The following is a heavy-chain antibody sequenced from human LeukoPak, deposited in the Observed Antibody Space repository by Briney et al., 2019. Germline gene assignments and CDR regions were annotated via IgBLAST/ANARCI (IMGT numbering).Heavy chain of an antibody. Sequence: GGSLRLSCAASGFTFSSYGMHWVRLAPGKGLEWVAVISYDGSNKYYADSVKGRFTISRDNSKNTLYLQMNSLRAEDTAVYYCAKARVFLALLLWGQGTLVTVSS. CDR3: AKARVFLALLL. V-gene: IGHV3-30*18. CDR2: ISYDGSNK. J-gene: IGHJ4*02. CDR1: GFTFSSYG. D-gene: IGHD3-3*01.